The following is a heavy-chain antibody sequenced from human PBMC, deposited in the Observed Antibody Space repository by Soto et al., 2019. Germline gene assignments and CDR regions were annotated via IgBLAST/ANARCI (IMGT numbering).Heavy chain of an antibody. V-gene: IGHV3-74*01. D-gene: IGHD4-4*01. CDR2: VSSDGSST. J-gene: IGHJ4*02. CDR1: GFTFSSYW. Sequence: WGSLRLSCAASGFTFSSYWMHWIRQAPGKGLVWVSRVSSDGSSTVYANSVKGRLTISRDNAKNTLYLQMNSLSDEDTAVYYCARGLPNYSSFDSWGQGTLVTVSP. CDR3: ARGLPNYSSFDS.